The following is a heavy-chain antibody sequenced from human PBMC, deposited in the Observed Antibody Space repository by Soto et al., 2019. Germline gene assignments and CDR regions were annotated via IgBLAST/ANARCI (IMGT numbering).Heavy chain of an antibody. CDR2: ISSSSSTI. Sequence: GGSLRLSCAASGFTFSSYSMNWVRQAPGKGLEWVSYISSSSSTIYYADSVKGRFTISRDNAKNSLYLQMNSLRDEDTAVYYCARDAYYDILTGYSDNCYYYGMDVWGQGTTVTVSS. D-gene: IGHD3-9*01. CDR1: GFTFSSYS. V-gene: IGHV3-48*02. J-gene: IGHJ6*02. CDR3: ARDAYYDILTGYSDNCYYYGMDV.